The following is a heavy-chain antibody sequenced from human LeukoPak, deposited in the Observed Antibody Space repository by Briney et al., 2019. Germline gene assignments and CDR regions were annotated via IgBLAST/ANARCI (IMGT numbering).Heavy chain of an antibody. CDR1: GFTFSAYW. D-gene: IGHD5-24*01. Sequence: GGSLRLSCAASGFTFSAYWMTWVRQAPGKGLEWVANIKEDGTEKNYVDSVKGRFTISRDNVKKSLYLEMNSLRVEDSAVYYCARGRWSDYWGQGTQVTVSS. J-gene: IGHJ4*02. V-gene: IGHV3-7*01. CDR2: IKEDGTEK. CDR3: ARGRWSDY.